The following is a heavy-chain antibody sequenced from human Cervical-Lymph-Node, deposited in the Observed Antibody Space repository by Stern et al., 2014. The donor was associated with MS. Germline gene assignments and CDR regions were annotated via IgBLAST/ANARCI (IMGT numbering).Heavy chain of an antibody. D-gene: IGHD5-18*01. V-gene: IGHV4-61*02. Sequence: DQLVESGPGLVKPSQTLSLTCSVSGGSISSGSYYWNWIRQPAGKGLEWIGRIYASRSTNYSPSFKSRVFISGDTAKNQFSLKLSSVTAADAAMYYCVRETGGYTYGDTDFFDFWGQGTLVTVSS. CDR3: VRETGGYTYGDTDFFDF. CDR2: IYASRST. J-gene: IGHJ4*02. CDR1: GGSISSGSYY.